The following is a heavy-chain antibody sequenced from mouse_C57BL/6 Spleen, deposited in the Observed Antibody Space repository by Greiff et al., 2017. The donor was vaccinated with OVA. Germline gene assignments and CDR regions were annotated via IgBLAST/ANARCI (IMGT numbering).Heavy chain of an antibody. V-gene: IGHV1-7*01. CDR3: ARTDGYYWYFEV. D-gene: IGHD2-3*01. J-gene: IGHJ1*03. CDR2: INPSSGYT. CDR1: GYTFTSYW. Sequence: QVQLKQSGAELAKPGASVKLSCKASGYTFTSYWLHWVKQRPGKGLEWIGYINPSSGYTKYNQKFKDKATLTADKSSSPAYMQLISLTYDDSAVYYCARTDGYYWYFEVWGTGTTVTVSS.